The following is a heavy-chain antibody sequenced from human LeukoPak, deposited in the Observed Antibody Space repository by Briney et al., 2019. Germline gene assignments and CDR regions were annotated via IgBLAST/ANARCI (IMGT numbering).Heavy chain of an antibody. V-gene: IGHV3-23*01. CDR2: ISGDGTRT. D-gene: IGHD3-16*01. Sequence: GGSLRLSCAASGFSFSSYAMTWARQAPVKGLEWVSAISGDGTRTYYADSVKGRFTISRDNSKITLYLEMSSLRVEDTAIYYCAKWPEGAMDYFDYWGQGTLVTVSS. CDR3: AKWPEGAMDYFDY. CDR1: GFSFSSYA. J-gene: IGHJ4*02.